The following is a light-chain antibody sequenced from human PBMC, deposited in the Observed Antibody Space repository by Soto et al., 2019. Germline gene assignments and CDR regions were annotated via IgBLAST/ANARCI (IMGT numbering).Light chain of an antibody. CDR2: GAS. J-gene: IGKJ1*01. V-gene: IGKV3-15*01. Sequence: EVVMTQSPATLSVSPGERATLSCRASQSVTTNMAWYQQKPGQAPSLHIYGASTRATGIQARFSGSGSGTDFTLTISSLQSEDFAVYYCQQYNNWPPWTFGQGTKVEIK. CDR3: QQYNNWPPWT. CDR1: QSVTTN.